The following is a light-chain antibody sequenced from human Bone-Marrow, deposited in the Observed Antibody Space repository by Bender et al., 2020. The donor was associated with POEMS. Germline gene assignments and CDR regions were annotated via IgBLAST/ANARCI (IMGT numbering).Light chain of an antibody. Sequence: QSALTQPASVSGSPGQSITISCTGISSDVGSYNLVSWYQQHPGKAPKLLIHDVTNRPSGVSNRFSGSKSGNTASLTISGLQAEDEADYYCAVWDGRLSAMVFGGGTKVTVL. J-gene: IGLJ3*02. CDR1: SSDVGSYNL. CDR2: DVT. V-gene: IGLV2-14*02. CDR3: AVWDGRLSAMV.